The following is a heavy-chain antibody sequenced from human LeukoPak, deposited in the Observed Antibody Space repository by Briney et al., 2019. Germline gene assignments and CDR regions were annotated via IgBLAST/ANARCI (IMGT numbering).Heavy chain of an antibody. CDR3: ARESITGHRDFDY. Sequence: PGGSLRLSCAASGFTFSIYAMTWVRQAPGKGLEWVSYISSGSRTIYYADSVKGRFTMSRDNAKNSLYLQMNSLRAEDTAVYYCARESITGHRDFDYWGQGTLVTVSS. V-gene: IGHV3-48*01. CDR2: ISSGSRTI. D-gene: IGHD1-20*01. J-gene: IGHJ4*02. CDR1: GFTFSIYA.